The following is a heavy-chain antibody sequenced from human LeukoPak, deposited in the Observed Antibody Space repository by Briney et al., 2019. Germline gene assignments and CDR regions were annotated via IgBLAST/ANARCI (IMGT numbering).Heavy chain of an antibody. J-gene: IGHJ4*02. CDR2: ISSRSSTI. V-gene: IGHV3-48*02. CDR3: ARGEDY. Sequence: PGGSLRLSCAASGFTSHFYSMTWVRQAPGKGLEWVSYISSRSSTIYYTDSVKGRFTVSRDNAKNSLNLQMNSLRDEDTAVYYCARGEDYWGQGTLVTVSS. CDR1: GFTSHFYS.